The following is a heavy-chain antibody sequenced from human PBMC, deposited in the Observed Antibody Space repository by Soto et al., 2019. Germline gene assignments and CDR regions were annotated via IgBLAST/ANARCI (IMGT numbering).Heavy chain of an antibody. CDR3: AKGGTSIDY. CDR1: GFTFSSYG. D-gene: IGHD1-26*01. V-gene: IGHV3-30*18. J-gene: IGHJ4*02. CDR2: ISYDGSNK. Sequence: LRLSCAASGFTFSSYGMHWVRQAPGKGLEWVAVISYDGSNKYYADSVKGRFTISRDNSKNTLYLQMNSLRAEDTAVYYCAKGGTSIDYWGQGTLVTVFS.